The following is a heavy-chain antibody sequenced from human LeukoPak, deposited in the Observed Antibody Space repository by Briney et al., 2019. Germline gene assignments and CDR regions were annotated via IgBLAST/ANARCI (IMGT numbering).Heavy chain of an antibody. CDR2: IFYSGGT. D-gene: IGHD3-3*01. V-gene: IGHV4-59*08. J-gene: IGHJ5*02. CDR3: ARHVPSDDFWSGFYVFDP. Sequence: WETLSLTCTVSGGSISNYYWSWIRQAPGKGLEWIGYIFYSGGTNYNPPLKSRVTISLDTSANQFSLSLSSVTAADTAMYYCARHVPSDDFWSGFYVFDPWGQGTLVTVSS. CDR1: GGSISNYY.